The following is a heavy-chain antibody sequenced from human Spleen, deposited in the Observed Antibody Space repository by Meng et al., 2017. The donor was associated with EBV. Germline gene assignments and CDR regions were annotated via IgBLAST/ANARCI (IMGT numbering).Heavy chain of an antibody. J-gene: IGHJ4*02. V-gene: IGHV1-69*01. CDR2: ITPILAIA. CDR3: ARYHSDSGGPMDY. CDR1: GGTFSSFA. Sequence: QVAVVQSGAEVKKPGSSVKVSCKVSGGTFSSFAISWVRQAPGQGLQWMGGITPILAIANYAQRFRGRVTFTADESTSTAYMELSSLRSEDTAVYYCARYHSDSGGPMDYWGQGTLVTVSS. D-gene: IGHD3-22*01.